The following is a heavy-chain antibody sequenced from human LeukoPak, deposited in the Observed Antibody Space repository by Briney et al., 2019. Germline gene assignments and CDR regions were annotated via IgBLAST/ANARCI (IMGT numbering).Heavy chain of an antibody. CDR2: IASDGSST. J-gene: IGHJ4*02. CDR3: ARGRPHGNDY. D-gene: IGHD4-23*01. CDR1: GFTFSSYW. V-gene: IGHV3-74*01. Sequence: PGGSLRLSCAASGFTFSSYWVNWVRQAPGKGLVWVSRIASDGSSTTYADSVKGRFSISRDNAKNTLYPQMNSLRVEDTAVYYCARGRPHGNDYWGQGTLVTVSS.